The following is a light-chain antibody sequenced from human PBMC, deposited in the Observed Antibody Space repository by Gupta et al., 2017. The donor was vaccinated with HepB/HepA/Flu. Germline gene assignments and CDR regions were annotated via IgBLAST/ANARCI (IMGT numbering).Light chain of an antibody. CDR1: RSDVGSYNL. CDR3: CSYAGSSTV. Sequence: QSALTQPASVSGSPGQSITIPCTGSRSDVGSYNLVSWYQQHPGKAPKLMIYEVSKRPSGVSNRCSGSKAGNTASLTISGLQAEDEADYYCCSYAGSSTVFGTGTKVTVL. J-gene: IGLJ1*01. CDR2: EVS. V-gene: IGLV2-23*02.